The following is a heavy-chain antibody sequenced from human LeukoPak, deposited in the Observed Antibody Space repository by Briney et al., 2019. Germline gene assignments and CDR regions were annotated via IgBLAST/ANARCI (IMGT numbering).Heavy chain of an antibody. CDR3: ARGYYDFWSGYYRDYNWFNP. J-gene: IGHJ5*02. D-gene: IGHD3-3*01. V-gene: IGHV4-34*01. CDR1: GGSFSGYY. Sequence: PSETLSLTCAVYGGSFSGYYWSWIRQPPGKGLEWIGEINHSGSTNYNPSLKSRVTISVDTSKNQSSLKLSSVTAADTAVYYCARGYYDFWSGYYRDYNWFNPWGQGTLVTVSS. CDR2: INHSGST.